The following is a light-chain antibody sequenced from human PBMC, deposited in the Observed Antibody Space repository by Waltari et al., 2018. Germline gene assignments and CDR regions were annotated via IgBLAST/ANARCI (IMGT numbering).Light chain of an antibody. CDR1: QGIGNY. Sequence: DIQMTQSPSSLSASVGDTVTITCRASQGIGNYLNWFQQKPGKAPKLLISAATTVQSGVPSRFRGSGSGTEFTLTINSLQPEDFATYYCLQHNSYPLTFGGGTKVEI. J-gene: IGKJ4*01. CDR3: LQHNSYPLT. CDR2: AAT. V-gene: IGKV1-17*01.